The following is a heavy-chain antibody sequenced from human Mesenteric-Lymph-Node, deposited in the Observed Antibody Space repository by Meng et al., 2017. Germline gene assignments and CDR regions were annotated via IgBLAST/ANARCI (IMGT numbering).Heavy chain of an antibody. CDR3: AKRSTTVTSKWSDFDI. CDR2: ISASGGST. J-gene: IGHJ3*02. V-gene: IGHV3-23*01. CDR1: GFTFSSYA. Sequence: GESLKISCAASGFTFSSYAMYWVRQVPGKGLEGVSGISASGGSTDYADSVKGRFTISRDNSKNTLYLQMNSLRAEDTAVYYCAKRSTTVTSKWSDFDIWGQGTKVTVSS. D-gene: IGHD4-17*01.